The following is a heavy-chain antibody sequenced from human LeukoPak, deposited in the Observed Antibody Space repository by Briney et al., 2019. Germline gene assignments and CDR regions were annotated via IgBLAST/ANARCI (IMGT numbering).Heavy chain of an antibody. J-gene: IGHJ4*02. CDR2: IIPILGIA. CDR1: GGTFSSYA. D-gene: IGHD5-24*01. Sequence: ASVKVSCKASGGTFSSYAISWVRQAPGQGLEWMGRIIPILGIANYAQKFQGRVTITADKSTSTAYMELSSLRSEDTAVYYCAKSQRWLQFDYWGQGTLVTVSS. CDR3: AKSQRWLQFDY. V-gene: IGHV1-69*04.